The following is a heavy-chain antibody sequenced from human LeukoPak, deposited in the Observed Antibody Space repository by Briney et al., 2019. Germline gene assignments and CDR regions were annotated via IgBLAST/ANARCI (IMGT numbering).Heavy chain of an antibody. CDR1: GGSFSGYY. CDR2: INHSGST. V-gene: IGHV4-34*01. D-gene: IGHD6-6*01. J-gene: IGHJ4*02. CDR3: ARGVWSIAARPTRVYYFDY. Sequence: PSETLSLTCAVYGGSFSGYYWSWIRQPPGKGLEWIGEINHSGSTNYNPSLKSRVTISVDTSKNQFSLKLSSVIAADTAVYYCARGVWSIAARPTRVYYFDYWGQGTLVTVSS.